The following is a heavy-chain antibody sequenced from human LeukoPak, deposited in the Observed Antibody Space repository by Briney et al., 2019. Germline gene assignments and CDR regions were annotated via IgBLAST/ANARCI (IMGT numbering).Heavy chain of an antibody. CDR1: GGSISSYY. CDR2: IYYSGST. Sequence: KPSETLSLTCTVSGGSISSYYWSWIRQPAGKGLELIGYIYYSGSTNYNPSLKSRVTISVDTSKNQFSLKLSSVTAADTAVYYCARRVNYYDSSGYYGFWFDPWGQGTLVTVSS. V-gene: IGHV4-59*01. CDR3: ARRVNYYDSSGYYGFWFDP. D-gene: IGHD3-22*01. J-gene: IGHJ5*02.